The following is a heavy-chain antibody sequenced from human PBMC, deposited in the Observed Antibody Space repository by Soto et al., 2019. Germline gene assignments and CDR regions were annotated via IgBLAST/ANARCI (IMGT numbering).Heavy chain of an antibody. D-gene: IGHD6-19*01. V-gene: IGHV1-3*01. J-gene: IGHJ4*02. CDR1: GYTFTSYA. CDR3: ARGGYDPRGWLARRQFDY. CDR2: INAGKGNT. Sequence: ASVKVSCKASGYTFTSYAMHWVRQAPGQRLEWMGWINAGKGNTKYSQKFQGRVTITRDTSASTAYMELSSLRSEDTAVYYCARGGYDPRGWLARRQFDYWGQGTLVTVSS.